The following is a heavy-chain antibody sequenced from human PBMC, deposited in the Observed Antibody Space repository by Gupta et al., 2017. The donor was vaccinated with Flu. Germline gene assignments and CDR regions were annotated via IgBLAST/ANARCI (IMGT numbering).Heavy chain of an antibody. J-gene: IGHJ6*02. CDR2: VSHDGGQN. D-gene: IGHD2-2*01. CDR3: AKDRVRRSSGYGMDL. Sequence: QVQLVESGGGVVQPGKSLRLSCVASGFSFSTYGMYWVRQAPGKGLEWVAVVSHDGGQNNYEESVKGRFTISRDNGKSTLYLEMNSLRSEDTALYYCAKDRVRRSSGYGMDLWGQGTTVTVSS. V-gene: IGHV3-30*18. CDR1: GFSFSTYG.